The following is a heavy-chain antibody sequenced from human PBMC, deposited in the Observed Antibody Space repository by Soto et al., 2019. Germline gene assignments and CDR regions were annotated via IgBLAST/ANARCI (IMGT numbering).Heavy chain of an antibody. J-gene: IGHJ3*02. CDR1: GFTFSNAW. V-gene: IGHV3-15*07. Sequence: VQLVESGGGLVKPGGSLRLSCAASGFTFSNAWMNWVRQAPGKGLEWVGRIKSKTDGGTTDYAAPVKGRFTISRDDTENTLYLQMNSLKTEHTAVYYCTTDWVFWCPDAFDIWGQGTMVTVSS. CDR3: TTDWVFWCPDAFDI. D-gene: IGHD2-8*02. CDR2: IKSKTDGGTT.